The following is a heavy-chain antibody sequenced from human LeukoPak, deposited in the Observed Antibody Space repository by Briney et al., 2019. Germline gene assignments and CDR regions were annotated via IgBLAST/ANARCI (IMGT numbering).Heavy chain of an antibody. CDR2: INPNSGGT. D-gene: IGHD4-11*01. Sequence: ASVKVSCKASGYTFTGYYMHWVRQAPGQGLEWMGWINPNSGGTNYAQKFQGRVTMTRDTSISTAYMELSRLRSDDTAVYYCARDQYYSNRGYYYYYMDVWGKGTTVTVSS. J-gene: IGHJ6*03. CDR1: GYTFTGYY. V-gene: IGHV1-2*02. CDR3: ARDQYYSNRGYYYYYMDV.